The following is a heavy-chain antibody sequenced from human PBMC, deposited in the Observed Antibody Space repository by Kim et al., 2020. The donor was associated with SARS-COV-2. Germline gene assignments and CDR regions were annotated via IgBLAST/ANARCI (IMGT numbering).Heavy chain of an antibody. CDR2: IKSKTDGGTT. CDR3: TTPLVGATLNHYYYGMDV. J-gene: IGHJ6*02. Sequence: GGSLRLSCAASGFAFSNAWMRWVRQAPGKGLEWVGRIKSKTDGGTTNYAAPVKGRFTISRDDSKNTLYLQMNSLKTEDTAVYYCTTPLVGATLNHYYYGMDVWGQGTTVTVSS. CDR1: GFAFSNAW. V-gene: IGHV3-15*01. D-gene: IGHD1-26*01.